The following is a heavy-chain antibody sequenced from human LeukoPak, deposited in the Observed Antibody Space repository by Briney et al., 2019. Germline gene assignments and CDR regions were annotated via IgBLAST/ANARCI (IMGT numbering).Heavy chain of an antibody. Sequence: GGSLRLSCAASGFTFSSYEMNWVRQAPGKGLEWVSYISSSGSTIYYADSVKGRFTISRDNAKNSLYLQMNSLRAEDTAVYYCARDSVLGYSSGWYRLEHFDYWGQGTLVTVSS. V-gene: IGHV3-48*03. CDR3: ARDSVLGYSSGWYRLEHFDY. D-gene: IGHD6-19*01. CDR1: GFTFSSYE. CDR2: ISSSGSTI. J-gene: IGHJ4*02.